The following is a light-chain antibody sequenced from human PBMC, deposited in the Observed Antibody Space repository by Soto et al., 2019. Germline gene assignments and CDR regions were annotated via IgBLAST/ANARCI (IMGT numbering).Light chain of an antibody. Sequence: EIVMTQSPATLSVSPGKRATLSCRASQNGNSNLAWYQQKPAQAPRLLIYGASTRPTGIPARFSGSGSGTEFTLTISNLQSEDFAVYYCQKYNNWQLTFGGGTKVEIK. CDR3: QKYNNWQLT. CDR2: GAS. J-gene: IGKJ4*01. CDR1: QNGNSN. V-gene: IGKV3-15*01.